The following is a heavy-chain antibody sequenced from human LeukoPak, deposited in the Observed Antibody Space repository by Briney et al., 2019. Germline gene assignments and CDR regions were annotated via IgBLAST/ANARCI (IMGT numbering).Heavy chain of an antibody. CDR2: IYYSGST. V-gene: IGHV4-59*08. Sequence: SETLSLTCTVSGGSISSYYWSWIRQPPGKGLEWIGYIYYSGSTNYNPSLKSRVTISVDTSKNQFSLKLSSVTAADTAVYYCARHGVTDYDILTGYHPYYGMDAWGQGTTVTVSS. CDR3: ARHGVTDYDILTGYHPYYGMDA. D-gene: IGHD3-9*01. J-gene: IGHJ6*02. CDR1: GGSISSYY.